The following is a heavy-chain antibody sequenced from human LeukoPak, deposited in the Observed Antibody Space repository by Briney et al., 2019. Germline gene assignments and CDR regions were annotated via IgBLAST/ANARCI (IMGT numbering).Heavy chain of an antibody. CDR3: ARPNNFDWLFDWFAP. J-gene: IGHJ5*02. D-gene: IGHD3-9*01. CDR2: ISYDGSNK. CDR1: GFTFSSYA. Sequence: GGSLRLSCAASGFTFSSYAMHWVRQAPGKGLEWVAVISYDGSNKYYADCVKGRFTISRDNSKNTLYLQMNSLRAEDTAVYYCARPNNFDWLFDWFAPWGQGTLVTVYS. V-gene: IGHV3-30*04.